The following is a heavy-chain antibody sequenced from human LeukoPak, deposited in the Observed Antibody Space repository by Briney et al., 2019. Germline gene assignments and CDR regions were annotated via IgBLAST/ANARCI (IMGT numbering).Heavy chain of an antibody. J-gene: IGHJ4*02. V-gene: IGHV1-46*01. CDR3: ARDRVDMRYFDY. D-gene: IGHD5-12*01. CDR2: INPSGGST. Sequence: ASVKVSCKASGYTFTSYYMHWVRQAPGQGLEWMGIINPSGGSTSYAQKFQGRVTMTRDTSTSTVYMELSSLRSEDAAVYYCARDRVDMRYFDYWGQGTLVTVSS. CDR1: GYTFTSYY.